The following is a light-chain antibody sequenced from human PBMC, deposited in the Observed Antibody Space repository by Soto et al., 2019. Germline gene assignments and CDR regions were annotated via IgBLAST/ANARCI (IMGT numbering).Light chain of an antibody. Sequence: QSALTQPRSVSGSPGQSVIISCTGTNSDVGAYDYVSWYQQHPGKAPKLIIYDVTKRPSGVPDRFSASKSGNTASLTISGLPAEDEADYYCCSYEGSKPWVFGGGTKLTVL. CDR2: DVT. CDR3: CSYEGSKPWV. J-gene: IGLJ3*02. CDR1: NSDVGAYDY. V-gene: IGLV2-11*01.